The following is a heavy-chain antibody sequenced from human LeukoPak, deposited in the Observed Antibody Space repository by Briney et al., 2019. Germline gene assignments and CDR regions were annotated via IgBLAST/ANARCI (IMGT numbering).Heavy chain of an antibody. V-gene: IGHV1-18*04. CDR2: ISAYNGNT. Sequence: ASVKVSCKASGYTFTSYGISWVRQAPGQGLEWMGWISAYNGNTNYAQKLQGRVTMTTDTSTSTAYMELRSLRSDDTAVYYCAMPYGSGYYYGMDVWGQGTTVTVSS. J-gene: IGHJ6*02. CDR3: AMPYGSGYYYGMDV. CDR1: GYTFTSYG. D-gene: IGHD3-10*01.